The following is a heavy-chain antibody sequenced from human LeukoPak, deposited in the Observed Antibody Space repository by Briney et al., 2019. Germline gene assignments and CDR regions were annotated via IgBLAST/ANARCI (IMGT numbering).Heavy chain of an antibody. CDR1: GYTFTSYD. Sequence: ASVKVSCKASGYTFTSYDINWVRQATGQGIEWMGWMNPNSGNTGYAQKFQGRVTMTRNTSINTAYMELSSLRSEDTAVYYCARGQSSDGYGSGPDFDYWGQGTLVTVSS. CDR2: MNPNSGNT. V-gene: IGHV1-8*01. D-gene: IGHD3-10*01. CDR3: ARGQSSDGYGSGPDFDY. J-gene: IGHJ4*02.